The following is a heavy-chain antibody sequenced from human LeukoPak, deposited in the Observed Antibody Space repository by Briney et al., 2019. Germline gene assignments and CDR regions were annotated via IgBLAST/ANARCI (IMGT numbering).Heavy chain of an antibody. J-gene: IGHJ6*03. Sequence: QAGGSLRLSCAASGFTFSSYSMNWVRQAPGKGLEWVSYISSSSSTIYYADSVKGRFTISRDNAKNSLYLQMNSLRAEDTAVYYCARDTQKPYYYYMDFWGKGTTVTVSS. CDR2: ISSSSSTI. CDR3: ARDTQKPYYYYMDF. CDR1: GFTFSSYS. V-gene: IGHV3-48*01.